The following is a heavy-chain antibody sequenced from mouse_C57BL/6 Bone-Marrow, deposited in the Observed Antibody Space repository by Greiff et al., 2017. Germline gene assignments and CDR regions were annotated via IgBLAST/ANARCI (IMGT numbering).Heavy chain of an antibody. CDR1: GFNIKADY. D-gene: IGHD2-3*01. CDR3: SSFDGNYFDF. V-gene: IGHV14-4*01. CDR2: IDPEIGDT. J-gene: IGHJ2*01. Sequence: VQLQQSGAELVRPGASVKLSCPASGFNIKADYIHWVKQRPEQGLGWIGWIDPEIGDTEYASKFQGKATITSATSSNTAYLQLSSLTSEDTAVYYCSSFDGNYFDFWGQGTPLTVAS.